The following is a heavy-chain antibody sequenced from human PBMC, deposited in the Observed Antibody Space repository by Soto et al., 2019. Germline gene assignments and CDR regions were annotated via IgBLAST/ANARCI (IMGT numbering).Heavy chain of an antibody. Sequence: QVQLVQSGAEVKKPGASVKVSCKASGYTFTSYGISWVRQAPGQGLEWMGWISAYNGNTNYAQKLQDRVTMPTDTYTSTAFMELRSLRNDDTAVYYCARDRGSSGWYGSYWYFDLWGRGTLVTVSS. V-gene: IGHV1-18*01. CDR2: ISAYNGNT. CDR1: GYTFTSYG. CDR3: ARDRGSSGWYGSYWYFDL. D-gene: IGHD6-19*01. J-gene: IGHJ2*01.